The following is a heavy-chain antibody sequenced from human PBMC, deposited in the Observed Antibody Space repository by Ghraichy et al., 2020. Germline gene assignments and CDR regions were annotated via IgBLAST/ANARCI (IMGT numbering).Heavy chain of an antibody. CDR3: ASSPNAGY. CDR1: GYTVGNNY. D-gene: IGHD6-13*01. Sequence: GGSLRLSCVASGYTVGNNYMRWVRQAPGKGLEWVSLIHSAGQTYYADSVKGRFTISRDSSKNTLYLQMDNLRADDTAVYYCASSPNAGYCGQGTLVTVSS. V-gene: IGHV3-66*01. CDR2: IHSAGQT. J-gene: IGHJ4*02.